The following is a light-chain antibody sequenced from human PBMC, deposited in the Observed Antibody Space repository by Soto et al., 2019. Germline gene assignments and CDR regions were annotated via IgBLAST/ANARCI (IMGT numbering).Light chain of an antibody. J-gene: IGKJ1*01. CDR3: KQYGSSGT. Sequence: SLSPGERATLSCRASQSVSSRLAWYQQKPGQALRILISGASSRATGIPDRFSGRGSGTDLTLTISRLEPEDFAVSYCKQYGSSGTFGKGTKGDIK. V-gene: IGKV3-20*01. CDR2: GAS. CDR1: QSVSSR.